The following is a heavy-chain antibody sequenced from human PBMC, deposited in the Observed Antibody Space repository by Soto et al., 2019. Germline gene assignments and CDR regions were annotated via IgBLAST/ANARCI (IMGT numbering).Heavy chain of an antibody. CDR1: GVSISSGNW. D-gene: IGHD6-19*01. CDR2: IFHDGTA. J-gene: IGHJ4*02. CDR3: ARRPHTWEQWQDTYFDY. Sequence: SETLSLTCAVSGVSISSGNWWTWVRQTPQRGLEYIGEIFHDGTANYYPSFERRVAISVDTSKNQFSLKLTSVTAADTAIYFCARRPHTWEQWQDTYFDYWGQGTLVTVSS. V-gene: IGHV4-4*02.